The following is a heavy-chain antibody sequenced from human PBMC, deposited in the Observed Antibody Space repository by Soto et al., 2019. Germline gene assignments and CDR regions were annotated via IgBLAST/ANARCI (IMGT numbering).Heavy chain of an antibody. Sequence: LSLTCAVYGGSFSNNYWTWFRQPPGKGLEWIGEISPSGTTKYIPSLKSRGTISVDTSRKQFFLKVTSVSAADTAVYYCATSLWFGTQPEIWGPGTQVTVSS. CDR3: ATSLWFGTQPEI. CDR1: GGSFSNNY. V-gene: IGHV4-34*01. J-gene: IGHJ4*01. CDR2: ISPSGTT. D-gene: IGHD3-10*01.